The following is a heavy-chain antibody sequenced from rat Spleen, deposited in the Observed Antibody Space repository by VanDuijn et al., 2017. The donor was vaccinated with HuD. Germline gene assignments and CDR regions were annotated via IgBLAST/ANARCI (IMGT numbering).Heavy chain of an antibody. J-gene: IGHJ2*01. Sequence: EVQLVESGGGLVQPGWSLKLSCVASGFTFNNYWMSWIRQAPRKGLEWVASITNTGENTYYPDSVKGRFIISRDNAKSTLYLQMNSLGSEDTATYYCARERTGGYCFDYWGQGVMVTVSS. CDR3: ARERTGGYCFDY. CDR1: GFTFNNYW. CDR2: ITNTGENT. D-gene: IGHD4-1*01. V-gene: IGHV5-31*01.